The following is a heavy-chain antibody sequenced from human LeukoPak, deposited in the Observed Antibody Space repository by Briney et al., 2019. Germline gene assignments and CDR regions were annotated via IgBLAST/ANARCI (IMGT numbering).Heavy chain of an antibody. CDR3: ARPTYYYDSSGYPMGAFDI. Sequence: GASVKVSCKASGYTFTSYGISWVRQAPGQGLEWMGWISAYNGNTNYAQKLQGRVTMTTDTSTSTAYMELRSLRSDDTAVYYCARPTYYYDSSGYPMGAFDIWGQGTMVTVSS. D-gene: IGHD3-22*01. CDR2: ISAYNGNT. J-gene: IGHJ3*02. CDR1: GYTFTSYG. V-gene: IGHV1-18*01.